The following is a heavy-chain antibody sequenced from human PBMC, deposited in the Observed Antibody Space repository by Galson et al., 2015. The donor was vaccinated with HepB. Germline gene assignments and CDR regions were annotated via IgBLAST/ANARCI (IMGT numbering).Heavy chain of an antibody. CDR1: GFTFSSYG. CDR3: AKDPAVVPTYGSFDY. D-gene: IGHD4-23*01. J-gene: IGHJ4*02. Sequence: SLRLSCAASGFTFSSYGMHWVRQAPGKGLEWVAFIRYDGSNKYYADSVKGRFTISRDNSKNTLYLQMNSLRAEDTAVYYCAKDPAVVPTYGSFDYWCQVTLVTVSS. CDR2: IRYDGSNK. V-gene: IGHV3-30*02.